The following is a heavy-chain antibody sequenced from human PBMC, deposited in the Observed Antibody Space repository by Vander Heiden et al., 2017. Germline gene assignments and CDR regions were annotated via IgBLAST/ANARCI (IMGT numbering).Heavy chain of an antibody. V-gene: IGHV4-39*01. CDR2: IYYSGST. D-gene: IGHD3-10*01. CDR1: GGSINNNNYY. J-gene: IGHJ4*02. CDR3: ARLEVVLVWFGGPDY. Sequence: QLQLQESGPGLVTPSETLSLICTVSGGSINNNNYYWGWIRQPPGKGLEWIGSIYYSGSTYYNPSLKSRVTMSADTSKNQFSLKLSSVTAADTAVYYCARLEVVLVWFGGPDYWGQGTLVTVSS.